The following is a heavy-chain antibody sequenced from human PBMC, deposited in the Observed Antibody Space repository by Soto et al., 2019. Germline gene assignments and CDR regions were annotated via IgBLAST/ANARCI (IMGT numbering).Heavy chain of an antibody. CDR3: TTGGFTGIVGI. Sequence: EVQLVESGGSLVTPGGSLRLSCAASGFPFTKAWMTWVRQAPGKGLEWVGRIRSKTSSETREYAAPVKGRFTIARDDSKNLVYLEMISLRIEDTGVYYCTTGGFTGIVGIWGQGTMVTVSS. CDR1: GFPFTKAW. V-gene: IGHV3-15*01. J-gene: IGHJ3*02. CDR2: IRSKTSSETR. D-gene: IGHD3-22*01.